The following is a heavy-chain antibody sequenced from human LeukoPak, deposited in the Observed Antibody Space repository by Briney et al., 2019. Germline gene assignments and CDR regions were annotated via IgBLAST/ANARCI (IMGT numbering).Heavy chain of an antibody. D-gene: IGHD3-22*01. CDR2: IYPGDSDT. CDR1: GYSFTSYW. CDR3: ARSRSYYDSSGYYFDY. V-gene: IGHV5-51*01. J-gene: IGHJ4*02. Sequence: GESLKISCKGSGYSFTSYWIGWVRQMPGKGLEWMGIIYPGDSDTRYSPSFQGQVTISADKSISTAYLQWSSLKASDTAMYYCARSRSYYDSSGYYFDYWGQGTLVTVSS.